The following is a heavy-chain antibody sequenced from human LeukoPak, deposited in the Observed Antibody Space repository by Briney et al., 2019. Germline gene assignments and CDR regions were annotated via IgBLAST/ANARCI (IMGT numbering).Heavy chain of an antibody. CDR1: GVSFGRYS. CDR3: ARVGSTPAKFDH. Sequence: SETLSLTCAVSGVSFGRYSWTWIRQPPGKGLECIGEINFSGYTKYNPSLKSRVTMSVDTSKNQFSLKLASVTAADTAIDFCARVGSTPAKFDHWGQGTLVTVSS. V-gene: IGHV4-34*01. D-gene: IGHD2-2*01. J-gene: IGHJ4*02. CDR2: INFSGYT.